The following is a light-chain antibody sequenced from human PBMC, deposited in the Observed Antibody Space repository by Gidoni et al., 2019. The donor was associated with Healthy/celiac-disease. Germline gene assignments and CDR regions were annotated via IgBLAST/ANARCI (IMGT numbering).Light chain of an antibody. V-gene: IGKV3-20*01. CDR3: QQYGSSPPYT. Sequence: EIVLTQSPGTLSLSPGERATLSCRASQRVSSSHLAWYQQSPGQAPSLLSYGASRRATGIPDRFSGSGSGTDFTLTISRLEPEDFAVYYCQQYGSSPPYTFXXXTKLEIK. CDR1: QRVSSSH. CDR2: GAS. J-gene: IGKJ2*01.